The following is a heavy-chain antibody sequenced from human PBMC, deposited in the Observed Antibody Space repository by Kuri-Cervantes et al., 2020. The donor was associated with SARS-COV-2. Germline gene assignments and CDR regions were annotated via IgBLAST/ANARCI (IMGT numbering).Heavy chain of an antibody. Sequence: SVKVSCKASGGTFSSYAISWVRQAPGQGLEWMGGIIPIFGTANYAQKFQGRVTITADKSTSTAYMELSSLRSEDTAVYYCARDAIRDGYNEGYWGQGALVTVSS. V-gene: IGHV1-69*06. CDR1: GGTFSSYA. D-gene: IGHD5-24*01. CDR2: IIPIFGTA. CDR3: ARDAIRDGYNEGY. J-gene: IGHJ4*02.